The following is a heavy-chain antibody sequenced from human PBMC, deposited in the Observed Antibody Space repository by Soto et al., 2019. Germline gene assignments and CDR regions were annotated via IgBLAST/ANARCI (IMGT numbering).Heavy chain of an antibody. CDR2: INAGNGNT. CDR1: GYTFTSYA. D-gene: IGHD6-6*01. J-gene: IGHJ6*03. Sequence: ASVKVSCKAYGYTFTSYAMHWVRQAPGQRPECMGWINAGNGNTKYSQKFQSRITITRDTYASTAYMELSSLRSEDTAVYYCARDRPSIAVRHYYYMDVWGKGTTVTVSS. V-gene: IGHV1-3*01. CDR3: ARDRPSIAVRHYYYMDV.